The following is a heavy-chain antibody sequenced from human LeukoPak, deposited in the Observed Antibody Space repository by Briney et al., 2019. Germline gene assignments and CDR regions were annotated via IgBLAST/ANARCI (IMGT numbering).Heavy chain of an antibody. J-gene: IGHJ5*02. V-gene: IGHV3-23*01. CDR1: GFTFGSYA. D-gene: IGHD6-19*01. Sequence: GGSLRLSCAASGFTFGSYAMSWVRQAPGKGLEWVSAISGSGGSTYYADSVKGRFTISRDNSKNTLYLQMNSLRAEDTAVYYCAKSGSSSGWYSRWFDPWGQGTLVTVSS. CDR2: ISGSGGST. CDR3: AKSGSSSGWYSRWFDP.